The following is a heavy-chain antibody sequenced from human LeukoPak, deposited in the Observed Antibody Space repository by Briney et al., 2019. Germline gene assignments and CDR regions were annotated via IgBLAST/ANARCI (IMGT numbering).Heavy chain of an antibody. J-gene: IGHJ4*02. V-gene: IGHV4-4*07. D-gene: IGHD1-26*01. CDR3: ARENTGSYREFDY. CDR1: GGSISSYY. Sequence: SETLSLTCTVSGGSISSYYWSWIRQPAGKGLEWIGRIYSGGSTNYNPSLKRRVTISVDSSNNQFSLKLSSVTAADTAVFYCARENTGSYREFDYWGQGTLVTVSS. CDR2: IYSGGST.